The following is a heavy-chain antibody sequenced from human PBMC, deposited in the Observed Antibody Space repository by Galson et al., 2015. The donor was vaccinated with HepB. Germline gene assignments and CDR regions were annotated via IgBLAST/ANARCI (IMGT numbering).Heavy chain of an antibody. V-gene: IGHV1-69*04. CDR3: ARGVKPHWELTLYSYMDV. Sequence: SVKVSCKASGGTFSNYAITWVRQAPGQGLEWMGRIIPFLGIADYAQKFQGRATITADKSTTTAYMEVRSLRSEDTAVYYCARGVKPHWELTLYSYMDVWGTGTTVTVSS. CDR1: GGTFSNYA. CDR2: IIPFLGIA. D-gene: IGHD4-23*01. J-gene: IGHJ6*03.